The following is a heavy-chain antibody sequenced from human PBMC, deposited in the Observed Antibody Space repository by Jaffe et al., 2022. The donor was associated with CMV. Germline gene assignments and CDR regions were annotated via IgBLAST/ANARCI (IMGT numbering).Heavy chain of an antibody. CDR1: GYTFTGYY. CDR3: ARDMSRDIVLMVYADLYYYYGMDV. V-gene: IGHV1-2*02. Sequence: QVQLVQSGAEVKKPGASVKVSCKASGYTFTGYYMHWVRQAPGQGLEWMGWINPNSGGTNYAQKFQGRVTMTRDTSISTAYMELSRLRSDDTAVYYCARDMSRDIVLMVYADLYYYYGMDVWGQGTTVTVSS. CDR2: INPNSGGT. J-gene: IGHJ6*02. D-gene: IGHD2-8*01.